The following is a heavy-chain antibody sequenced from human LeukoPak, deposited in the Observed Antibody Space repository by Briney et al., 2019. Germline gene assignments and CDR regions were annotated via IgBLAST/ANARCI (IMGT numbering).Heavy chain of an antibody. CDR2: INHSGST. CDR1: GGSLSAYY. D-gene: IGHD6-13*01. J-gene: IGHJ5*02. V-gene: IGHV4-34*01. Sequence: SETLSLTCAVHGGSLSAYYWSWIRQPPGKGLEWIGEINHSGSTNYNPSLKSRVTISVDTSKNQFSLKLNSVTAADTAVYYCARGYSSSWYAALDWFDPWGQGTLVTVSS. CDR3: ARGYSSSWYAALDWFDP.